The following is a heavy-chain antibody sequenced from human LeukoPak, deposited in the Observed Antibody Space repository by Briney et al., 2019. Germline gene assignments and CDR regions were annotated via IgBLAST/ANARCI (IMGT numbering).Heavy chain of an antibody. J-gene: IGHJ4*02. CDR1: GYSISRGYY. CDR3: ARAGWIITSGIDY. Sequence: SETLSLTCGVSGYSISRGYYWAWIRQPPGKGLEWIGTIYHTESTYYNPSPESRVTISVDTSKNEFSLNLNSVTAADTAVYYCARAGWIITSGIDYWGQGALVTVSS. V-gene: IGHV4-38-2*01. D-gene: IGHD3-10*01. CDR2: IYHTEST.